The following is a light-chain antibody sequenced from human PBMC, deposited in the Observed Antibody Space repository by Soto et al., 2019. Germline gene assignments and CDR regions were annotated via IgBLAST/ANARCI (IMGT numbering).Light chain of an antibody. J-gene: IGKJ1*01. CDR3: QQTSSSPWT. CDR2: AAS. CDR1: QTVSTY. Sequence: DILMTQSPSSLSASIGDRVTLSCRTSQTVSTYFNWYQHKPGRGPTLLIYAASSLQSGVPSRFSGSGSGTGFTLTIGSLQPEEFATYYCQQTSSSPWTFGQGTKVDIK. V-gene: IGKV1-39*01.